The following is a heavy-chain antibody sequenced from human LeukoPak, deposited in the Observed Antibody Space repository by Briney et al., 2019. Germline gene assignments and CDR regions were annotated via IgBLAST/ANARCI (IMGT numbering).Heavy chain of an antibody. CDR2: VKSDGTAT. CDR3: VRKFATGD. CDR1: GFTFSSHL. D-gene: IGHD1-14*01. V-gene: IGHV3-74*01. Sequence: GETLRLTCAASGFTFSSHLMHWVRHAQGTGLVWVSSVKSDGTATNYADSVKGRFTISRDNAKNTLYLQMNSLRVEDTAVYYCVRKFATGDWGQGTLVTVSS. J-gene: IGHJ4*02.